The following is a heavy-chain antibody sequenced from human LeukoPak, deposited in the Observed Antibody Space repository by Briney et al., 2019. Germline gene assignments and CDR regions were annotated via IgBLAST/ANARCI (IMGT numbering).Heavy chain of an antibody. CDR2: INPNSGGT. CDR1: GYTFTGYY. V-gene: IGHV1-2*02. D-gene: IGHD3-3*01. CDR3: ARGYDFWSGRGDYFDY. Sequence: GASAKVSCKASGYTFTGYYMHWVRQAPGQGLEWMGWINPNSGGTNYAQKFQGRVTMTRDTSISTAYMELSRLRSDDTAVYYCARGYDFWSGRGDYFDYWGQGTLVTVSS. J-gene: IGHJ4*02.